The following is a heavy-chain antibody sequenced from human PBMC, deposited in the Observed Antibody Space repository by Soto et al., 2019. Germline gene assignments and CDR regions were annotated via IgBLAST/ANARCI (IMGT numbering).Heavy chain of an antibody. V-gene: IGHV3-74*01. CDR3: ATWAIAVGGEGF. CDR2: INSDGSRT. J-gene: IGHJ4*02. D-gene: IGHD2-21*01. CDR1: GFTISGLW. Sequence: GGSLRLSCVASGFTISGLWTHWVRRAPEKGLVWVSRINSDGSRTSYGDSVKGRFTISRDNAKNTLYLQMNSLRAEDTAVYYCATWAIAVGGEGFWGQGTLVTVSS.